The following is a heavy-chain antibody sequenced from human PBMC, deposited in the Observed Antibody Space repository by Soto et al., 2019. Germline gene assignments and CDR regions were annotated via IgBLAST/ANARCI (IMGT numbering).Heavy chain of an antibody. CDR2: ISGSGGST. Sequence: PGGSLRLSCAVSGLTFSSYAMSWVRQGPGKGLEWVSTISGSGGSTYYADSVKGRFTISRDNSKNTLYLQMNSLRAEDTAVYYCAKGSVLRFLEWSYWGQGTLVTVSS. CDR3: AKGSVLRFLEWSY. V-gene: IGHV3-23*01. D-gene: IGHD3-3*01. J-gene: IGHJ4*02. CDR1: GLTFSSYA.